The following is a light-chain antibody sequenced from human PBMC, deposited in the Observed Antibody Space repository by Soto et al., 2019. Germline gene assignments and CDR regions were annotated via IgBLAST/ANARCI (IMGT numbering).Light chain of an antibody. CDR3: QQYGSSPDT. CDR2: GAS. CDR1: QSVSSSY. J-gene: IGKJ2*01. V-gene: IGKV3-20*01. Sequence: EIVLTQSPGTLSLSPGQRATLSCRASQSVSSSYLVWYQQKPGQAPRLLIYGASSRATGSPDRFSGSGSGTDFTLTISRLEPEDFAVYYCQQYGSSPDTFGQGTKLEIK.